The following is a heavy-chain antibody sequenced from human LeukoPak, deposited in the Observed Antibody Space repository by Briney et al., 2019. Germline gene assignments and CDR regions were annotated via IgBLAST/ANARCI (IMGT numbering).Heavy chain of an antibody. CDR2: INHSGST. CDR3: ARVPRGTVTTAWYYYYYMDV. Sequence: SETLSLTCAVYGGSFSGYYWSWMRQPPGKGLEWIGEINHSGSTNYNPSLKSRVTISVDTSKDQFSLKLSSVTAADTAVYYCARVPRGTVTTAWYYYYYMDVWGKGTTVTVSS. CDR1: GGSFSGYY. J-gene: IGHJ6*03. D-gene: IGHD4-17*01. V-gene: IGHV4-34*01.